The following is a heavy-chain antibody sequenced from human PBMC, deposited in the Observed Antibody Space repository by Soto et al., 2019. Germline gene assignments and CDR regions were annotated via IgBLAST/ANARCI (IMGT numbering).Heavy chain of an antibody. J-gene: IGHJ4*02. V-gene: IGHV3-30-3*01. CDR1: GFTFSSYA. D-gene: IGHD3-3*01. CDR3: ARGSYDFWSGYAIDY. CDR2: ISYDGSNK. Sequence: PGGSLRLSCAASGFTFSSYAMHWVRQAPGKGLEWVAVISYDGSNKYYADSVKGRFTISRDNSKNTLYLQMNSLRAEDTAVYYCARGSYDFWSGYAIDYWRQGILVTVPS.